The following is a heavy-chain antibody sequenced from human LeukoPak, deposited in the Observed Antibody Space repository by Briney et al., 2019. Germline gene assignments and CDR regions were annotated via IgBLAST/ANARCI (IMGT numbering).Heavy chain of an antibody. J-gene: IGHJ5*02. CDR3: ARLTYGSGSYYKNWFDP. CDR1: GFTFSSYS. CDR2: INHSGST. Sequence: PGGSLRLSCAASGFTFSSYSMNWVRQPPGKGLEWIGEINHSGSTNYNPSLKSRVTISVDTSKNQFSLKLSSVTAADTAVYYCARLTYGSGSYYKNWFDPWGQGTLVTVSS. D-gene: IGHD3-10*01. V-gene: IGHV4-34*01.